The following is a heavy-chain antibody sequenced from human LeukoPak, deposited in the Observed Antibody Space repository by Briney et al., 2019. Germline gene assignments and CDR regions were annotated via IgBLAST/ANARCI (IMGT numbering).Heavy chain of an antibody. J-gene: IGHJ4*02. D-gene: IGHD3-22*01. CDR1: GFIFSDYG. V-gene: IGHV3-30*02. CDR2: IRYDASNK. CDR3: ARDWGIFNYYDSSGYSDY. Sequence: GGSLRLSCAASGFIFSDYGMHWVRQAPGKGLDWVAFIRYDASNKDYADSVKGRFTISRDNAKNSLYLQMNSLRAEDTAVYYCARDWGIFNYYDSSGYSDYWGQGTLVTVSS.